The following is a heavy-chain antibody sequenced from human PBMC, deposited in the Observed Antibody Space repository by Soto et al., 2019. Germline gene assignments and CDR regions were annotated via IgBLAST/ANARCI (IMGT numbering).Heavy chain of an antibody. V-gene: IGHV4-61*08. CDR2: IYNSGST. CDR3: ASMGYHYGSGSYPLDY. D-gene: IGHD3-10*01. CDR1: GGSISSGGYH. J-gene: IGHJ4*02. Sequence: PSETLSLTCTVSGGSISSGGYHWTWIRQPPGKGLEWIGFIYNSGSTHYNPSLRSRVTISVDTSKNQFSLKLRSVTAADTAVYYCASMGYHYGSGSYPLDYWGQGTLVTVSS.